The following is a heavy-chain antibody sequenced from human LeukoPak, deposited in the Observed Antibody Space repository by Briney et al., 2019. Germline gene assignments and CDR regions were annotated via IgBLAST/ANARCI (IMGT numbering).Heavy chain of an antibody. D-gene: IGHD1-7*01. CDR3: ARDLYNWNYSGFDP. Sequence: ASVKVSCKASGGTFSSYAISWVRQAPGQGLEWMGWINTNTGNPTYAQGFTGRFVFSLDTSVSTAYLQISSLKAEDTAVYYCARDLYNWNYSGFDPWGQGTLVTVSS. CDR2: INTNTGNP. CDR1: GGTFSSYA. J-gene: IGHJ5*02. V-gene: IGHV7-4-1*02.